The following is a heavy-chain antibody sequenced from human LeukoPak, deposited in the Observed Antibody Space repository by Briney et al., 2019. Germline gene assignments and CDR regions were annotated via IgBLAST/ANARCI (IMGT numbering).Heavy chain of an antibody. CDR1: GFNFSTYE. CDR2: ISAIDNTI. J-gene: IGHJ6*03. CDR3: ARGLGYMDV. Sequence: GGSLRLSCAASGFNFSTYEMNWVRQAPGKGLEWISYISAIDNTIYYADSVKGRFTISRDNAKNSLYLQMNSLRAEDTAVYYCARGLGYMDVWGKGTTVTISS. V-gene: IGHV3-48*03.